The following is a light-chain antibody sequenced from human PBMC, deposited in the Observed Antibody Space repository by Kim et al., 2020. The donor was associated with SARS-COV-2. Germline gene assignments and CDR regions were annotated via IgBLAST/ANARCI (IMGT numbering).Light chain of an antibody. J-gene: IGLJ3*02. CDR3: SSYIRSSSFA. CDR2: DVS. V-gene: IGLV2-14*03. Sequence: GQSITISCSGSSSDIGTYRYVSWYQQHPGKAPKLIIYDVSGRPSGVSYRFSGSKSGNTASLTISGLQAEDEGDYYCSSYIRSSSFAFGGGTKVTVL. CDR1: SSDIGTYRY.